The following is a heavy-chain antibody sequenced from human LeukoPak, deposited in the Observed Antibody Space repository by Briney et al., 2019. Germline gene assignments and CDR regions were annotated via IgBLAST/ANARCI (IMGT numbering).Heavy chain of an antibody. CDR2: VSGSGGST. CDR1: GFTFNNYV. CDR3: ADHHYGSGTNVFDI. D-gene: IGHD3-10*01. J-gene: IGHJ3*02. V-gene: IGHV3-23*01. Sequence: PGGSLRLSCAASGFTFNNYVMSWVRQAPGKGLEWVSTVSGSGGSTNYADSVKGRFTISRDNSKNTLYLQMNSLRAEDTALYYCADHHYGSGTNVFDIWGQGTMVTVSS.